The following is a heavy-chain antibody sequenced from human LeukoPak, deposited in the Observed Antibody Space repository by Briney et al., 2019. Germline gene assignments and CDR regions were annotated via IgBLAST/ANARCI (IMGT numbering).Heavy chain of an antibody. J-gene: IGHJ4*02. D-gene: IGHD2-15*01. CDR2: ISSSGSSI. CDR3: ARQISRYCSGGRCYSGWEFYFDY. V-gene: IGHV3-48*03. Sequence: GGSLRLSCAASGFTFSSYEMNWVRQAPGKGLEWVSYISSSGSSIHYADSVKGRFTISRDNAKNSLYLQMNSLRAEDTAVYHCARQISRYCSGGRCYSGWEFYFDYWGQGTPVTVSS. CDR1: GFTFSSYE.